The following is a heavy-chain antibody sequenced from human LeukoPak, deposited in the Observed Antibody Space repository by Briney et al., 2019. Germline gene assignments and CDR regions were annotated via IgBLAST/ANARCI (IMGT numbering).Heavy chain of an antibody. Sequence: GGSLRLSCAASGFTLSSYSMNWVRQAPGKGLEWVSSISSSSSYIYYADSVKGRFTISRDNAKNSLYLQMNSLRAEDTAVYYCARPFSSSTSQYYYYMDVWGKGTTVTVSS. J-gene: IGHJ6*03. D-gene: IGHD2-2*01. CDR1: GFTLSSYS. V-gene: IGHV3-21*01. CDR2: ISSSSSYI. CDR3: ARPFSSSTSQYYYYMDV.